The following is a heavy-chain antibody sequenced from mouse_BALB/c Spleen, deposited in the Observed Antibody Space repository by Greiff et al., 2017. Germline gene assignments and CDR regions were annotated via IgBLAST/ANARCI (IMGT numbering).Heavy chain of an antibody. V-gene: IGHV7-3*02. Sequence: EVKLVESGGGLVQPGGSLRLSCATSGFTFTDYYMSWVRQPPGKALEWLGFIRNKANGYTTEYSASVKGRFTISRDNSQSILYLQMNTLRAEDSATYYCARGYCYGSSYGAMDYWGQGTSVTVSS. CDR3: ARGYCYGSSYGAMDY. J-gene: IGHJ4*01. CDR1: GFTFTDYY. D-gene: IGHD1-1*01. CDR2: IRNKANGYTT.